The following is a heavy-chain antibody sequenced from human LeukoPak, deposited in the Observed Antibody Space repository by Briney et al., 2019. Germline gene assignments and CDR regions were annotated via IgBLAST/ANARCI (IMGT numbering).Heavy chain of an antibody. D-gene: IGHD6-19*01. V-gene: IGHV3-48*01. Sequence: GGSLRLSCAASGFTFISYSMNWVRQAPGKGLQWVAYISTSSNTIYYADSVKGRFTISRDNAQNSLYLQMNSLRAEDTAVYYCARDVGIAVAGTDYWGQGTLVTVSS. CDR2: ISTSSNTI. J-gene: IGHJ4*02. CDR3: ARDVGIAVAGTDY. CDR1: GFTFISYS.